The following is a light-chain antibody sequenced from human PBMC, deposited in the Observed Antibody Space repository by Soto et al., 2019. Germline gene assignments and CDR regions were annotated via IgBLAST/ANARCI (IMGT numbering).Light chain of an antibody. CDR1: QSFSSS. CDR2: DAS. Sequence: TQSPGTLSLSPGERATLSCRASQSFSSSYLAWYQQNPGKAPKLLIYDASTLESGVPSRFSGSGSGTEFTLTISSLQPDDIVTYYCQQYDSYSPFTFGQGTKLEIK. V-gene: IGKV1-5*01. J-gene: IGKJ2*01. CDR3: QQYDSYSPFT.